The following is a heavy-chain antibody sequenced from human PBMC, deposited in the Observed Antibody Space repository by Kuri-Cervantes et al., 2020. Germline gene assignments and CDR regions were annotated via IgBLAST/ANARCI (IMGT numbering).Heavy chain of an antibody. V-gene: IGHV3-9*01. CDR2: ISWNGGSI. CDR3: AKDGAAAGIGGGKRFDY. D-gene: IGHD6-13*01. J-gene: IGHJ4*02. Sequence: GGSLRLSCAVSGFTFDDYAMHWVRQAPGKGLEWVSDISWNGGSIDYADSVRGRFRISRDNAKNSLYLQMNSLRVEDTALYYCAKDGAAAGIGGGKRFDYWGQGTLVTVSS. CDR1: GFTFDDYA.